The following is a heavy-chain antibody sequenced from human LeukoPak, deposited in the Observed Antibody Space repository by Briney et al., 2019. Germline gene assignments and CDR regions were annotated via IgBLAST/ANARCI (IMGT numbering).Heavy chain of an antibody. CDR3: ATDPTTIDRGYSGYDVDY. CDR2: FDPEDGET. V-gene: IGHV1-24*01. J-gene: IGHJ4*02. D-gene: IGHD5-12*01. CDR1: GYTLTELS. Sequence: ASVKVSCKVSGYTLTELSMHWVRQAPGKGLEWMGGFDPEDGETIYAQKFQGRVTMTEDTSTDTAYMELSSLRSEDTAVYYRATDPTTIDRGYSGYDVDYWGQGTLVTVSS.